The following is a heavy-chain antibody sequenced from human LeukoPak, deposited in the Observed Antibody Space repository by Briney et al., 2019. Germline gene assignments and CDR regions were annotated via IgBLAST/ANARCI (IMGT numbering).Heavy chain of an antibody. Sequence: PGESLKISCKASGYSFSKYWIGWVRQMPGKGLEWMGIIYPSDSDTRYGPSSQGQVTISADTSISTAYLQWSSLQASDTAMYYCARLRVRGVIGAFDIWGQGTMVTVSS. J-gene: IGHJ3*02. CDR3: ARLRVRGVIGAFDI. V-gene: IGHV5-51*01. CDR1: GYSFSKYW. CDR2: IYPSDSDT. D-gene: IGHD3-10*01.